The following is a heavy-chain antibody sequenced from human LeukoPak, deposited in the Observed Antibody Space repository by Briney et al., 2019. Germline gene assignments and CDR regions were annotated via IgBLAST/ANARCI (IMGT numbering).Heavy chain of an antibody. Sequence: ASVKVSCKASGYTFTTKYIHWVRQAPGQGLEWMGWINPNSGGTNYAQKFQGRVTMTRDTSISTAYMELSRLRSDDTAVYYCARDMTTVVYYYYMDVWGKGTTVTVSS. CDR2: INPNSGGT. CDR3: ARDMTTVVYYYYMDV. J-gene: IGHJ6*03. D-gene: IGHD4-23*01. V-gene: IGHV1-2*02. CDR1: GYTFTTKY.